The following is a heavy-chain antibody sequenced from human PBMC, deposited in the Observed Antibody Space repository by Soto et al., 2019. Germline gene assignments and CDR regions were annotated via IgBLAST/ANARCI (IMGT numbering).Heavy chain of an antibody. CDR2: ITSRSTTI. V-gene: IGHV3-48*01. CDR3: ARDYIYAFDI. Sequence: GGSLRLSCAASGFTFSSYSMNWVRQAPGKGLEWISYITSRSTTISYADSVKGRLTISRDNAKNSLYLQMNSLRAEDTAVYYCARDYIYAFDIWGQGTMVTVSS. D-gene: IGHD3-10*01. CDR1: GFTFSSYS. J-gene: IGHJ3*02.